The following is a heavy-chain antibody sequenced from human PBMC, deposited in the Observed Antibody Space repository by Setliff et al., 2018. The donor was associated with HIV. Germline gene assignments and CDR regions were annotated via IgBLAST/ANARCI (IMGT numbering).Heavy chain of an antibody. D-gene: IGHD4-17*01. V-gene: IGHV3-49*03. J-gene: IGHJ5*02. CDR1: GFTFGDYP. CDR3: SRGARPTDEYVWFDP. Sequence: PGGSLRLSCATSGFTFGDYPMSWFRQAPGKGLEWVSFIRTKAYRGKTEYAASMEGRFTISRDDSTSIAYLQMNSLRTEDTAVYFCSRGARPTDEYVWFDPWGQGTLVTVSS. CDR2: IRTKAYRGKT.